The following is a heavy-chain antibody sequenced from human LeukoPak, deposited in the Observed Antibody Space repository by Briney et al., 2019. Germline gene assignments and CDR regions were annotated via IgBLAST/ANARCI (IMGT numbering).Heavy chain of an antibody. D-gene: IGHD5-12*01. CDR2: ISYSGST. J-gene: IGHJ4*02. V-gene: IGHV4-59*08. CDR3: ARQSSGYDLGPFAY. CDR1: GGSISSYY. Sequence: SETLSLTCTVSGGSISSYYWSWIRQPPGKGLEWIAYISYSGSTNYNPSLRSRVTISLDTSKNHFSLKLSSVTAADAAVYYCARQSSGYDLGPFAYWGQGTLVTVSS.